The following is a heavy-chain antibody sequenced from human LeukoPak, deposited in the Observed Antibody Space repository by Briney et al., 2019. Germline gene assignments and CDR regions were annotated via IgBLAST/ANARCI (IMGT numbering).Heavy chain of an antibody. V-gene: IGHV1-46*01. D-gene: IGHD2-2*01. CDR1: GYTFTSYY. Sequence: ASVKVSCKASGYTFTSYYVRWVRQAPGQGLEWMGMINPSTSSTSYAQKFQGRVTMTRDTSTSTVYMELSSLRSEDTAVYYCARDQHYQLSFDYWGRGTLVTVSS. J-gene: IGHJ4*02. CDR2: INPSTSST. CDR3: ARDQHYQLSFDY.